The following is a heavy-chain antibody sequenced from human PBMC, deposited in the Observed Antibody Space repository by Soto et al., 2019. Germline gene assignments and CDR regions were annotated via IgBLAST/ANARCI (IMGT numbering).Heavy chain of an antibody. CDR2: ISGSGGST. V-gene: IGHV3-23*01. Sequence: PGGSLRLSCAASGFTFSSYAMSWVRQAPGKGLEWVSAISGSGGSTYYADSVKGRFTISRDNSKNTLYLQMNSLRAEDTAVYYCAREAIVLVAASAKFDFWGQGTPVTVSS. D-gene: IGHD2-8*02. CDR1: GFTFSSYA. J-gene: IGHJ4*02. CDR3: AREAIVLVAASAKFDF.